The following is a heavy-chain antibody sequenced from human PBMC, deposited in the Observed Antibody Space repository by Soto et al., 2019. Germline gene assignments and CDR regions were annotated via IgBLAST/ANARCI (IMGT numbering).Heavy chain of an antibody. D-gene: IGHD2-2*01. CDR1: GGSISSGGYY. Sequence: QVQLQESGPGLVKPSQTLSLTCTVSGGSISSGGYYWSWIRQHPGKGLEWIGYIYYSGSTYYNPSLKSRVTISVDTSKTQFSLKLSSVTAADTAVYYCARVPYCSSTSCYRGGGVDYWGQGTLVTVSS. CDR3: ARVPYCSSTSCYRGGGVDY. J-gene: IGHJ4*02. CDR2: IYYSGST. V-gene: IGHV4-31*03.